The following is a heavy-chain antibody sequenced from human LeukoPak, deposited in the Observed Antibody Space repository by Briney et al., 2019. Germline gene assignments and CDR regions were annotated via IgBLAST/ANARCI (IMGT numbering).Heavy chain of an antibody. CDR1: GYSFSSYW. CDR2: IYPGSSET. CDR3: ARGKSSLYYLDY. J-gene: IGHJ4*02. V-gene: IGHV5-51*01. D-gene: IGHD3-10*01. Sequence: KPGESLKISCQGSGYSFSSYWIAWVRQMPGKGLEWMAIIYPGSSETTYNPSFQGQVTIAADRSISTAYLQWNSLRASDTAMYYCARGKSSLYYLDYWGQGTLVTVSS.